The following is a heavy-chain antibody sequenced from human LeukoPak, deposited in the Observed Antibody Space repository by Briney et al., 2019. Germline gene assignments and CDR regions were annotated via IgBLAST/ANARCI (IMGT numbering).Heavy chain of an antibody. CDR2: IYSGGST. CDR1: GFTVSTSY. CDR3: ARDRNTGHLDY. D-gene: IGHD2-8*02. V-gene: IGHV3-66*01. J-gene: IGHJ4*02. Sequence: PGGSLRLSCAASGFTVSTSYVSWVRQAPGKGLEWVSVIYSGGSTYYADSVKGRFTISRDNSKNTVYLQMNSLRAEDTAVYYCARDRNTGHLDYWGQGTLVTVSS.